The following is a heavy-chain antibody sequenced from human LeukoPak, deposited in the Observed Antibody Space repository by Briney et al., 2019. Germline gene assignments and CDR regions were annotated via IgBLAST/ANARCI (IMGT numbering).Heavy chain of an antibody. D-gene: IGHD6-13*01. CDR1: GGTFSSYA. CDR3: ARLKGAAAGNPRWGNNWFDP. CDR2: IILIFGTA. V-gene: IGHV1-69*13. Sequence: GASVKVSCKASGGTFSSYAISWVRQAPGQELEWMGGIILIFGTANYAQKFQGRVTITADESTSTAYMELSSLRSEDTAVYYCARLKGAAAGNPRWGNNWFDPWGQGTLVTVSS. J-gene: IGHJ5*02.